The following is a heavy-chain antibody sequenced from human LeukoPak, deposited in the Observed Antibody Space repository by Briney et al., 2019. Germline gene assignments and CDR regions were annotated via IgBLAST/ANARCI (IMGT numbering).Heavy chain of an antibody. V-gene: IGHV3-21*01. J-gene: IGHJ3*02. Sequence: GGSLRLSCAASGFTFSSYSMNWVRQAPGKGLEWVSSISSSSYIYYADSVKGRFTISRDNAKNSLYLQMNSLRAEDTAVYYCARDPEYSSGWEKIAFDIWGQGTMVTVSS. CDR3: ARDPEYSSGWEKIAFDI. CDR2: ISSSSYI. D-gene: IGHD6-19*01. CDR1: GFTFSSYS.